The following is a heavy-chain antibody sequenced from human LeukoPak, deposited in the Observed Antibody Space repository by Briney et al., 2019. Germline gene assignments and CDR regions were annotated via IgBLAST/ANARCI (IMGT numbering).Heavy chain of an antibody. V-gene: IGHV4-34*01. CDR2: INHSGGT. Sequence: SETLSLTCAVYGESFSGYYWSWIRQPPGKGLEWIGEINHSGGTNYNPSLKSRVTISVDTSKNQFSLKLSSVTAADTAVFYCARQARAHYYGSGYLRGGDYYYYYMDVWAKGPRSPSP. CDR1: GESFSGYY. J-gene: IGHJ6*03. D-gene: IGHD3-10*01. CDR3: ARQARAHYYGSGYLRGGDYYYYYMDV.